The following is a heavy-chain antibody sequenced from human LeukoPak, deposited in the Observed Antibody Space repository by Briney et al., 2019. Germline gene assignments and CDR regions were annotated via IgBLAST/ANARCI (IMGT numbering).Heavy chain of an antibody. J-gene: IGHJ5*02. V-gene: IGHV1-2*02. CDR2: INPNSGGT. CDR1: GYTFTGYY. D-gene: IGHD2-2*01. CDR3: ARGISSTSTSGNWFDP. Sequence: ASVKVSSKASGYTFTGYYMHWVRQAPGQGLEWMGWINPNSGGTNYAQKLQGRVTMTRDTSISTAYMERSRLRADDTAVYYCARGISSTSTSGNWFDPWGQGTLVTVSS.